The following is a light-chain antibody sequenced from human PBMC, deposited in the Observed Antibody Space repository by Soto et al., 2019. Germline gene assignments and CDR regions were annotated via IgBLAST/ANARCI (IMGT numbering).Light chain of an antibody. CDR1: QSISDW. CDR2: DAS. J-gene: IGKJ2*01. V-gene: IGKV1-5*01. Sequence: DIQMTQSPSTLSASVGDRFTITWRASQSISDWLAWYQQIPGRAPKLLIYDASTLQSGVPSRFSGSGSGTEFILTISRLQPDDDATYYCQEYKSATFGQGTKLQIK. CDR3: QEYKSAT.